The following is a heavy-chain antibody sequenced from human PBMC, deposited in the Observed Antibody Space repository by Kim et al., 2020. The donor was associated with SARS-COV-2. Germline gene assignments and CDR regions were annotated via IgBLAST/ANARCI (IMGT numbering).Heavy chain of an antibody. Sequence: GGSLRLSCAASGFTFSSYGMHWVRQAPGKGLEWVSVIWNDRSNKYYADSVKGRFTISRDNSKNTLYLQMNSLRAEDTAVYYCARDWGGVSSSWTPLDYWGQGTLVTVSS. CDR1: GFTFSSYG. CDR3: ARDWGGVSSSWTPLDY. J-gene: IGHJ4*02. CDR2: IWNDRSNK. V-gene: IGHV3-33*01. D-gene: IGHD6-13*01.